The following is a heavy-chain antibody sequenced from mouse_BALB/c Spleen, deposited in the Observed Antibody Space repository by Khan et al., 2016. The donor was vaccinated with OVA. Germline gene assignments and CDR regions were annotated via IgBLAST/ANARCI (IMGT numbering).Heavy chain of an antibody. CDR2: IDPENGDT. CDR3: NTGDGYSAWFAY. CDR1: GFNIKDYY. D-gene: IGHD2-3*01. J-gene: IGHJ3*01. Sequence: VQLQPAGAELVKPGASVKLSCTGSGFNIKDYYMHWVKQRPEQGLEWIGWIDPENGDTEYAPQFQDKATMTADTSSNTASLQLSSLPSEDTAVYYCNTGDGYSAWFAYWGQGTLVTVSA. V-gene: IGHV14-4*02.